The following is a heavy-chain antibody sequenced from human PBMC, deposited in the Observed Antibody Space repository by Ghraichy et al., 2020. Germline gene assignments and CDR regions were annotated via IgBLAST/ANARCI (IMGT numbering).Heavy chain of an antibody. CDR3: AREGMTGYCSGGNCYRGAFDI. CDR1: GFTVNSNF. J-gene: IGHJ3*02. CDR2: IYGGGTT. V-gene: IGHV3-53*01. D-gene: IGHD2-15*01. Sequence: GEYLNISCAASGFTVNSNFINWVRQAPGKGLEWVSVIYGGGTTYYADSVKGRFILSRDNSKNTLYLQMNSLRVEDTAVYYCAREGMTGYCSGGNCYRGAFDIWGQGTKVTVS.